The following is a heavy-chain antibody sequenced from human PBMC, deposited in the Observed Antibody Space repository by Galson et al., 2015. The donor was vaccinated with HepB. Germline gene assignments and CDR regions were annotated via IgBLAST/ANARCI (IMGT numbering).Heavy chain of an antibody. CDR1: GFSLNTSEMS. CDR3: ARAMRGSFGDS. D-gene: IGHD1-26*01. V-gene: IGHV2-70*18. Sequence: PALVKPTQTLTLTCSFSGFSLNTSEMSVTWIRQSPGKALEWLALIDWDGDAYYSSSLKTRLTISRDTSKNQVILTMTNMEPVDTATYYCARAMRGSFGDSWGQGTLVTVSS. J-gene: IGHJ4*02. CDR2: IDWDGDA.